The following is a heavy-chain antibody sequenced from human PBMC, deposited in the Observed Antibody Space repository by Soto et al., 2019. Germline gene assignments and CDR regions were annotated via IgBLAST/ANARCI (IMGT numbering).Heavy chain of an antibody. V-gene: IGHV4-59*13. CDR3: AKDGDSSGYYYFSADY. CDR2: LSYNGGT. Sequence: SETLSLTCTVSGDSTINSYWSWIRQAPGKGPEWLGYLSYNGGTNHNPSLQGRATMSVDTSQNRLSLNLNSVTAEDTALYYCAKDGDSSGYYYFSADYWGQGTLVTVSS. D-gene: IGHD3-22*01. CDR1: GDSTINSY. J-gene: IGHJ4*02.